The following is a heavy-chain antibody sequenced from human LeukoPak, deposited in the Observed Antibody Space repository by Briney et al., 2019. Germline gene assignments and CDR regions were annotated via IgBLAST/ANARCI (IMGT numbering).Heavy chain of an antibody. J-gene: IGHJ4*02. CDR2: INWNGGST. V-gene: IGHV3-20*04. D-gene: IGHD3-22*01. Sequence: PGGSLRLSCAASGFTFDDYGMSWVRQAPGKGLEWVSGINWNGGSTGYADSVKGRFTISRDNAKNSLYLQMNSLRAEDTAMYYCARKYYDSSGYYYFDYWGQGTLVTVSS. CDR3: ARKYYDSSGYYYFDY. CDR1: GFTFDDYG.